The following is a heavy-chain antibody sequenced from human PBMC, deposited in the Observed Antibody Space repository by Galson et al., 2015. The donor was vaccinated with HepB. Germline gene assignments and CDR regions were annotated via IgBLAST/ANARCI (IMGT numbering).Heavy chain of an antibody. J-gene: IGHJ3*02. D-gene: IGHD2-15*01. Sequence: SLRLSCAASGFTFSSYGMHWVRQAPGKGLEWVAVISYDGSNKYYADSVKGRFTISRDNSKNTLYLQMNSLRAEDTAVYYCAIPEGGYCSGGSCYRRAFDIWGQGTMVTVSS. CDR1: GFTFSSYG. V-gene: IGHV3-30*03. CDR3: AIPEGGYCSGGSCYRRAFDI. CDR2: ISYDGSNK.